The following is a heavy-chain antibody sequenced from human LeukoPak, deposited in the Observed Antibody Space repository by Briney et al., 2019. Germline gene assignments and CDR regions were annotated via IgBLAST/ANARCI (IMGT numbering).Heavy chain of an antibody. CDR1: GFTFSSYG. CDR3: ARRPYYYGSGSYYIPFDYYYYMDV. V-gene: IGHV3-30*02. D-gene: IGHD3-10*01. CDR2: IRYDGSNK. Sequence: GGSLRLSCAASGFTFSSYGMHWVRQAPGKGLEWVAFIRYDGSNKYYADSVKGRFTISRDNSKNTLYLQMNSLRAEDTAVYYCARRPYYYGSGSYYIPFDYYYYMDVWGKGTTVTISS. J-gene: IGHJ6*03.